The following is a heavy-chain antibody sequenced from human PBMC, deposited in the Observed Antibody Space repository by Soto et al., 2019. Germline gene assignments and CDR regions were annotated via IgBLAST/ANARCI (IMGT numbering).Heavy chain of an antibody. CDR1: GGSFSGYY. CDR3: AGLFPYVSSGYHLNY. CDR2: INHSGST. J-gene: IGHJ4*02. Sequence: ASETLSLTCAVYGGSFSGYYWSWIRQPPGKGLEWIGEINHSGSTNYNPSLKSRVTISVDTSKNQFSLKLKSVTAADTAVFYCAGLFPYVSSGYHLNYLGQGTLVTVSS. V-gene: IGHV4-34*01. D-gene: IGHD3-22*01.